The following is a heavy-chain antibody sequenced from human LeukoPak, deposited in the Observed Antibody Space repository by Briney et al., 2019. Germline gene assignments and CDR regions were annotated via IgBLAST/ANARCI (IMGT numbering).Heavy chain of an antibody. J-gene: IGHJ4*02. CDR1: GDSVSSNSAA. Sequence: SQTLSLTCAIPGDSVSSNSAAWNWIRQSPSRGLEWLGRTYYRSRWYNEYALSVKSRISINPDTSKNQFSLQLNSVTPEDTAVYYCARVTEKQYLPFDSWGQGTLVTVSS. D-gene: IGHD6-19*01. CDR2: TYYRSRWYN. CDR3: ARVTEKQYLPFDS. V-gene: IGHV6-1*01.